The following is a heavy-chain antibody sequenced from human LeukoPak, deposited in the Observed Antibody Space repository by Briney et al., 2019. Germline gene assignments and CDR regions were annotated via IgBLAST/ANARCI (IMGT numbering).Heavy chain of an antibody. V-gene: IGHV1-2*04. CDR3: ARDLGYFDY. D-gene: IGHD7-27*01. Sequence: PGRSLRLSCAASGYTFTGYYMHWVRQAPGQGLEWMGWINPNSGGTNYAQKFQGWVTMTRDTSISTAYMELSRLRSDDTAVYYCARDLGYFDYWGQGTLVTVSS. CDR1: GYTFTGYY. J-gene: IGHJ4*02. CDR2: INPNSGGT.